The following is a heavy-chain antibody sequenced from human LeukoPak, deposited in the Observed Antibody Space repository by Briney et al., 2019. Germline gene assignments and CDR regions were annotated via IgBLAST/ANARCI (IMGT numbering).Heavy chain of an antibody. Sequence: SETLSLTCTVSGDSISSYYWSWIRQPPGQGLEWIGYIYYIGKTKYNPSLKSRATISEDTSKNQFSLRLSSVTAADTAVYYCARDTYDGPFDFWGQGTLVTVSS. CDR1: GDSISSYY. D-gene: IGHD3-3*01. CDR3: ARDTYDGPFDF. J-gene: IGHJ4*02. V-gene: IGHV4-59*01. CDR2: IYYIGKT.